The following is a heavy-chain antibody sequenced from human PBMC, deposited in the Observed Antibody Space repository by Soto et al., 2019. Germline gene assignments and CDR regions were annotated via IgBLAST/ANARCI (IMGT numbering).Heavy chain of an antibody. CDR1: GGSISSGGYS. CDR3: ASLYDYGDYNWFDP. Sequence: SETLSLTCAVSGGSISSGGYSWSWIRQPPGKGLEWIGYIYHSGSTYYNPSLKSRVTISVDRSKNQFSLKLSSVTAADTAVYYCASLYDYGDYNWFDPWGQGTLVTVSS. CDR2: IYHSGST. D-gene: IGHD4-17*01. V-gene: IGHV4-30-2*01. J-gene: IGHJ5*02.